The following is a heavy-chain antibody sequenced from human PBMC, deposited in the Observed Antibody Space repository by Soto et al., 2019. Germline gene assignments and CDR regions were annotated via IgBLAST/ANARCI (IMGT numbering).Heavy chain of an antibody. Sequence: QVQLQESGPGLVKPSETLSLTCTVSGVSFSTYYWSWIRQAPGKGLEWIGYIYYSVSSNYNPSLKSRVTMSVDTSKNQLSLKLSAVTAADTAVDYCAREQGGPFDYWGQGTLVTVSS. CDR2: IYYSVSS. D-gene: IGHD2-15*01. CDR3: AREQGGPFDY. V-gene: IGHV4-59*01. CDR1: GVSFSTYY. J-gene: IGHJ4*02.